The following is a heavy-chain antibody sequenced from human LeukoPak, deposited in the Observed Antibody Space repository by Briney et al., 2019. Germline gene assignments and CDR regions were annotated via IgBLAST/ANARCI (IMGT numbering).Heavy chain of an antibody. D-gene: IGHD3-10*01. CDR3: ARPDTMVRGVIAH. V-gene: IGHV5-51*01. CDR2: IYPGDSDT. Sequence: GESLKISCQGSGYSFTSYWIGWVRQMPGKGLEWMGIIYPGDSDTRYSPSFQGQVTISADKSISTAYLQWSSLKASDTAMYYCARPDTMVRGVIAHWGQGTLVTVSS. J-gene: IGHJ4*02. CDR1: GYSFTSYW.